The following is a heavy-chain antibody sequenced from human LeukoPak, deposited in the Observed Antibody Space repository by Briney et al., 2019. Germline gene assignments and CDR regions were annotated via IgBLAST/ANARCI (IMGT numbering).Heavy chain of an antibody. CDR1: GDSINSYY. Sequence: SETLSLTCSVSGDSINSYYGTWIRQSPGKGPEWIGNIYNTGNSNHNPSLKSRVTISIDTSKNQFFLKLRSVTAADTAVYYCARDKWGDGSGSWFDPWGQGTLVTVSS. CDR3: ARDKWGDGSGSWFDP. CDR2: IYNTGNS. D-gene: IGHD1-26*01. V-gene: IGHV4-59*01. J-gene: IGHJ5*02.